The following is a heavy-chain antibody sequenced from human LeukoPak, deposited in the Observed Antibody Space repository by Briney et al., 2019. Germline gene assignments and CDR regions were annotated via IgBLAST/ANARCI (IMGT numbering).Heavy chain of an antibody. J-gene: IGHJ3*02. CDR1: GGSISSGGYY. CDR3: AGRSLDAFDI. D-gene: IGHD2-15*01. CDR2: IYYSGST. V-gene: IGHV4-31*03. Sequence: SETLSLTCTVSGGSISSGGYYWSWIRQHPGKGLEWIGYIYYSGSTYYNPSLKSRVTISVDTSKNQFSLKLSSVTAADTAVYYCAGRSLDAFDIWGQGTMVTVSS.